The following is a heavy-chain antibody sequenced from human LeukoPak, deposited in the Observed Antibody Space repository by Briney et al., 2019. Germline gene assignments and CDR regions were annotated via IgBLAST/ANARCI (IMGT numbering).Heavy chain of an antibody. Sequence: ASVKVSCKASGYTFTSYYMHWVRQAPGQGLEWMGLINPSGTGTNYAQKFQGRVTMTRDTSTSTVYMELSGLRSEDTAVYYCARSKALGATSHFGYWGQGTLVTVSS. CDR2: INPSGTGT. D-gene: IGHD1-26*01. CDR3: ARSKALGATSHFGY. V-gene: IGHV1-46*01. J-gene: IGHJ4*02. CDR1: GYTFTSYY.